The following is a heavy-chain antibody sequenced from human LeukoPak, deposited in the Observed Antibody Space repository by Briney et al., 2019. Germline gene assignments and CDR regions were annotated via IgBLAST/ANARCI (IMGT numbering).Heavy chain of an antibody. CDR3: AKILFDLLSGFSREYFDY. D-gene: IGHD3-3*01. CDR1: GYTFTGYY. Sequence: ASVKVSCKASGYTFTGYYMHWVRQAPGQGLEWMGWINANSGGTNYAQKFQGRVAMTRDTSISTAYMELTRLRSDDTAVYYCAKILFDLLSGFSREYFDYWGQGALVTVSS. CDR2: INANSGGT. J-gene: IGHJ4*02. V-gene: IGHV1-2*02.